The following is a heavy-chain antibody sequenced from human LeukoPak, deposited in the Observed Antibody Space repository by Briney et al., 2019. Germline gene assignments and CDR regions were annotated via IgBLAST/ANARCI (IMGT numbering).Heavy chain of an antibody. CDR3: AKGGYSILYYFDY. V-gene: IGHV3-9*01. CDR2: ISWNSGSI. D-gene: IGHD6-13*01. CDR1: GFTFDDYA. Sequence: GGSLRLSCAASGFTFDDYAMHWVRQAPGKGLEWVSGISWNSGSIGYADSVKGRFTISRDNAKNSLYLQMSSLRAEDTALYYCAKGGYSILYYFDYWGQGTLVTVSS. J-gene: IGHJ4*02.